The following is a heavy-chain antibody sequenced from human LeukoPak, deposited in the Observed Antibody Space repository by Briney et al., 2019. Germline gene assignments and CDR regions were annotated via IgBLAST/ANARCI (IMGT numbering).Heavy chain of an antibody. Sequence: PGRSLRLSCAASGFTFSSYGMHWVRQAPGKGLEWVAVISYDGSKKYYADSVKGRFTISRDNSKNTLYLQMNSLRAEDTAVYYCAKGGWSLYYFDYWGQGTLVTVSS. CDR3: AKGGWSLYYFDY. V-gene: IGHV3-30*18. J-gene: IGHJ4*02. CDR2: ISYDGSKK. CDR1: GFTFSSYG. D-gene: IGHD6-19*01.